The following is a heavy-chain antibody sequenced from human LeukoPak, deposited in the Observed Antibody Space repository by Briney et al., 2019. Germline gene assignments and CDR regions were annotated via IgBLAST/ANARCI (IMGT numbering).Heavy chain of an antibody. CDR2: IFHTGDV. CDR1: GYSINSGYF. J-gene: IGHJ3*02. V-gene: IGHV4-38-2*02. Sequence: SETLSLTCTVSGYSINSGYFWGWVRQPPGKGPEWIGSIFHTGDVYYNPSLKSRVTISVDTSKNQFSLKLSSVTAADTAVYYCARHRRIVVVTAFDAFDIWGQGTMVTVSS. CDR3: ARHRRIVVVTAFDAFDI. D-gene: IGHD2-21*02.